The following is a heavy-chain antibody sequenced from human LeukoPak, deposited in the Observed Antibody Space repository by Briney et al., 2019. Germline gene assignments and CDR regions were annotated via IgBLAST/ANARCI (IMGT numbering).Heavy chain of an antibody. Sequence: SETLSLTCTVSGGSISSGSYYWSWIRQPPGKGLEWIGSIYYSGSTYYNPSLKSRVTISVDTSKNQFSLKLSSVTAADTAMYYCARDPIVGTDAFDIWGQGTMVTVSS. J-gene: IGHJ3*02. CDR1: GGSISSGSYY. D-gene: IGHD1-26*01. V-gene: IGHV4-39*07. CDR2: IYYSGST. CDR3: ARDPIVGTDAFDI.